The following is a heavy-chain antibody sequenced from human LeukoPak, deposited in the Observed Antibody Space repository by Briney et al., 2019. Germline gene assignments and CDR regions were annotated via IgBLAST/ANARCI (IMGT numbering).Heavy chain of an antibody. V-gene: IGHV4-34*01. CDR2: INDSGSA. CDR3: ARVQSGWYSDY. J-gene: IGHJ4*02. CDR1: GGSFSGYY. Sequence: SETLSLTCAVYGGSFSGYYWSWIRQPPGKGLEWVGEINDSGSANYNPSLKSRVIISIDTSKSQFSLKLSSVTAADTAVYYCARVQSGWYSDYWGQGTLVTVSS. D-gene: IGHD6-19*01.